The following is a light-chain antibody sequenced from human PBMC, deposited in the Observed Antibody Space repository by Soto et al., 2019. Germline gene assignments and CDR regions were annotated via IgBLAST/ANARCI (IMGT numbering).Light chain of an antibody. J-gene: IGKJ3*01. CDR2: AAS. CDR3: QQSYTTLFT. CDR1: QSISNY. Sequence: DIQMTQSPSSLSASVGDRVTITCRASQSISNYLNWYQQKPGKAPKLLIYAASSLQSGVPSRFSGSGSATDFPLTISSLQPEDFATYSCQQSYTTLFTFGPGTNVDI. V-gene: IGKV1-39*01.